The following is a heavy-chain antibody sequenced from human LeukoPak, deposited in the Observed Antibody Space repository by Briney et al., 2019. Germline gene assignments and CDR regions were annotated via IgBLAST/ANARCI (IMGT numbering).Heavy chain of an antibody. CDR1: GFTFSSYG. CDR2: ISYDGSNK. V-gene: IGHV3-30*18. D-gene: IGHD3-22*01. J-gene: IGHJ4*02. Sequence: PGGSLRLSCAASGFTFSSYGMHWVRQAPGKGLEWVAVISYDGSNKYYADSVKGRFTISRDNSKNTLYLQMNSLRAEDTAVYYCAKDHLYPYYYDSSGSYFDYWGQGTLVTVSS. CDR3: AKDHLYPYYYDSSGSYFDY.